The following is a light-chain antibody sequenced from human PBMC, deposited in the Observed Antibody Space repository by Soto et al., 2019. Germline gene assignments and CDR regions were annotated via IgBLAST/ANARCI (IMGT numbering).Light chain of an antibody. J-gene: IGLJ1*01. CDR3: SSYTSSSTPYV. CDR1: SSDVGGYNY. V-gene: IGLV2-14*01. Sequence: QSVLTQPASVSGSPGQSITISCTGTSSDVGGYNYVSWYQQHPGKAPKLMIYDVSNRPSGVSNRFSGSKSGYTASLTISGFQAEDEADYYCSSYTSSSTPYVFGTGTKVTVL. CDR2: DVS.